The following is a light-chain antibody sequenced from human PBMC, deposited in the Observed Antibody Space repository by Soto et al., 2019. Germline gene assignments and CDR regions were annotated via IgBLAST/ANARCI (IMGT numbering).Light chain of an antibody. Sequence: DIQMTQSPSTLSASVGDRVTITCRASQSISSWLAWYQQKPGKAPKLLIYDASSLESGVPSRFSGSGSETEFTLTISSLQPDDFATYYCQHYNNYLITFGQGTRLEIK. V-gene: IGKV1-5*01. CDR1: QSISSW. J-gene: IGKJ5*01. CDR2: DAS. CDR3: QHYNNYLIT.